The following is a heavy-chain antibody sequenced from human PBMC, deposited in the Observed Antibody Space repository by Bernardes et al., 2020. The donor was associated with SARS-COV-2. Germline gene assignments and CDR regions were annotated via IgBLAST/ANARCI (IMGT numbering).Heavy chain of an antibody. V-gene: IGHV1-2*02. J-gene: IGHJ4*02. Sequence: ASVKVSCKASGYIFTDYYMHWVRQAPGQGLEWMGWINPNSGATNYAQKFQGSVTMTRDTSISTAYMELSSLRSDDTAVYYCARPAPRIRNLDIGDYWGQGTLVTVSS. D-gene: IGHD3-3*01. CDR2: INPNSGAT. CDR3: ARPAPRIRNLDIGDY. CDR1: GYIFTDYY.